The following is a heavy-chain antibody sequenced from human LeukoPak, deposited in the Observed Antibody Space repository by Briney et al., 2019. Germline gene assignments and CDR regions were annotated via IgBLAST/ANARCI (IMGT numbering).Heavy chain of an antibody. CDR3: AKELAAAGYF. CDR1: EFTFRSYD. CDR2: ISYDGSNK. J-gene: IGHJ4*02. Sequence: GGSLRLSCVASEFTFRSYDMHRVRQAPGKGLEWVAVISYDGSNKYYADSVKGRFTISRDNSKNTLYLQMNSLRAEDTAVYYCAKELAAAGYFWGQGTLVTVSS. V-gene: IGHV3-30*18. D-gene: IGHD6-13*01.